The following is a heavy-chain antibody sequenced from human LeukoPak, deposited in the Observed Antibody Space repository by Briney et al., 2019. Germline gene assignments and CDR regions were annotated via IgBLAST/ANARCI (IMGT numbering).Heavy chain of an antibody. D-gene: IGHD5-18*01. CDR2: IKQDGSEK. CDR1: GFTFSNYA. V-gene: IGHV3-7*01. CDR3: ARGVDTAMVNIDY. J-gene: IGHJ4*02. Sequence: GGSLRLSCAASGFTFSNYAMSWVRQAPGKGLEWVANIKQDGSEKYYVDSVKGRFTIFRDNAKNSLYLQMNSLRAEDTAVYYCARGVDTAMVNIDYWGQGTLVTVSS.